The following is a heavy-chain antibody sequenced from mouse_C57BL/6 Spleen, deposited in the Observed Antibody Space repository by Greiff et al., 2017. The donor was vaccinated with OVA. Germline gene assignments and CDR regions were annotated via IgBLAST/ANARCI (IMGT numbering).Heavy chain of an antibody. CDR1: GYTFTSYW. CDR3: ARVIHYCGSSFLDY. CDR2: IDPSDSET. V-gene: IGHV1-52*01. Sequence: QVQLQQPGAELVRPGSSVKLSCKASGYTFTSYWMHWVKQRPIQGLEWIGNIDPSDSETHYNQKFKDKATLPLDKSSSTAYMQLSSLTAEDSAVYCCARVIHYCGSSFLDYAGQVTTLTVST. J-gene: IGHJ2*01. D-gene: IGHD1-1*01.